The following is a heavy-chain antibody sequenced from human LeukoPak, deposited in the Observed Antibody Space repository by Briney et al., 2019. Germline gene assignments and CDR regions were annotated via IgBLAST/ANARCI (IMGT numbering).Heavy chain of an antibody. CDR2: IKQDGSVK. J-gene: IGHJ4*02. D-gene: IGHD2-21*02. CDR3: ATRPSHIVVVTATPPGGH. CDR1: GFTFSSYW. Sequence: GGSLRLSCAASGFTFSSYWMSWVRQAPGKGLEWVANIKQDGSVKYYVDSVKGRFTISRDNAKNSLYLQMNSLRAEDTAVYYCATRPSHIVVVTATPPGGHWGQGTLVTVSS. V-gene: IGHV3-7*01.